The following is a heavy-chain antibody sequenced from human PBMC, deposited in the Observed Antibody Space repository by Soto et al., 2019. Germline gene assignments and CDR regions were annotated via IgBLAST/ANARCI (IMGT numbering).Heavy chain of an antibody. D-gene: IGHD6-19*01. CDR3: ARGRRAVSYADAFDI. V-gene: IGHV1-8*01. CDR1: GYTFPSYD. Sequence: ASVTGSCKASGYTFPSYDINWVRQAPGQGLEWMGWMNPNSGNTGYAQKFQGRVTMTRNTSISTAYMELSSLRSEDTAVYYCARGRRAVSYADAFDIWGQGTMVTVSS. CDR2: MNPNSGNT. J-gene: IGHJ3*02.